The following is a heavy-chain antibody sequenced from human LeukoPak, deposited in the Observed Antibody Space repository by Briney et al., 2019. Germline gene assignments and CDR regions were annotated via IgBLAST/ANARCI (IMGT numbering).Heavy chain of an antibody. J-gene: IGHJ4*02. Sequence: SETLSLTCTVSGGPISSYYWSWIRQPPGKGLEWIGYIYYSGSTNYNPSLKSRVTISVDTSKNQFSLKLSSVTAADTAVYYCAGGGSLPDYWGQGTLVTVSS. D-gene: IGHD2-15*01. CDR3: AGGGSLPDY. CDR1: GGPISSYY. CDR2: IYYSGST. V-gene: IGHV4-59*01.